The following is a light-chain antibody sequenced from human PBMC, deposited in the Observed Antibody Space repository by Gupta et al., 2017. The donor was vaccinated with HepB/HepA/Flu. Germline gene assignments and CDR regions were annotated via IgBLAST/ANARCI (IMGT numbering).Light chain of an antibody. Sequence: MVMTQSPASLAVSLGERATINCKSSQSLLTSSNNQNLLAWYQQKPGQPPRLLIYWASTRESGVPDRFSGSGSGSDFSLTISSLQAEDVAVYFCQQHYHILRTFGQGTTVEIK. CDR2: WAS. CDR1: QSLLTSSNNQNL. V-gene: IGKV4-1*01. J-gene: IGKJ1*01. CDR3: QQHYHILRT.